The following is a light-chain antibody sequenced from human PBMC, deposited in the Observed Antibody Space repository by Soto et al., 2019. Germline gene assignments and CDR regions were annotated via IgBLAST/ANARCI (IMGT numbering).Light chain of an antibody. CDR1: QSVSSNS. J-gene: IGKJ4*01. Sequence: EIVLTQSPGTLSLSPGERATLSCRASQSVSSNSLAWFQLKPGQAPRLLIYGASSRATGIPDRFSGSGSGTDFTLTISSLQPEDFATYYCQQTYSILFTFGGGTKVDIK. CDR3: QQTYSILFT. V-gene: IGKV3-20*01. CDR2: GAS.